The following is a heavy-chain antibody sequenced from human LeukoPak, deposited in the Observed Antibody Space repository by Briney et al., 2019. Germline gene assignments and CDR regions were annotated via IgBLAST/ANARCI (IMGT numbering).Heavy chain of an antibody. Sequence: PSETLSLTCTVSGGSISSGGYYWSWIRRHPGKGLEWIGYIYYSGSTYYNPSLKSRLTISVDTSKNQLSLKLSSVTAADTAVYYCARTGVVVGAMYYYAMDVWGPGTTVTVSS. CDR2: IYYSGST. CDR1: GGSISSGGYY. V-gene: IGHV4-31*03. CDR3: ARTGVVVGAMYYYAMDV. D-gene: IGHD2-15*01. J-gene: IGHJ6*02.